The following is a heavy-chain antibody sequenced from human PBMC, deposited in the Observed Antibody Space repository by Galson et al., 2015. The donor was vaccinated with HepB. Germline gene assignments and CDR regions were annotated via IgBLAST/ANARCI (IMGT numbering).Heavy chain of an antibody. CDR3: AKERRYPGPGTHTNAKDV. D-gene: IGHD3-10*01. CDR2: ISYDGTNK. Sequence: SLRLSCAASGFRVNSYSIHWVRQPPGRGLRWVAFISYDGTNKSYGDSVQGRFTISRGNSKTTLYLQMNGLSGADTPVYYCAKERRYPGPGTHTNAKDVGGQGTT. J-gene: IGHJ6*02. CDR1: GFRVNSYS. V-gene: IGHV3-30*18.